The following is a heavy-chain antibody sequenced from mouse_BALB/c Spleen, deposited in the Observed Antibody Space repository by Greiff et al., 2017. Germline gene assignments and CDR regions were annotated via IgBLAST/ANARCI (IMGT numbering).Heavy chain of an antibody. Sequence: QVQLQQSGAELVRPGSSVKISCKASGYAFSSYWMNWVKQRPGQGLEWIGQIYPGDGDTNYNGKFKGKATLTADKSSSTAYMQLSSLTSEDSAVYFCARRSTFYAMDYWGQGTSVTVSS. CDR1: GYAFSSYW. V-gene: IGHV1-80*01. J-gene: IGHJ4*01. CDR2: IYPGDGDT. D-gene: IGHD5-1*01. CDR3: ARRSTFYAMDY.